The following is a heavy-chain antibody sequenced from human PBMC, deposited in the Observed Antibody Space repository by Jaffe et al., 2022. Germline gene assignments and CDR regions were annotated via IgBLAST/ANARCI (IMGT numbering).Heavy chain of an antibody. CDR3: ARLNVLRFLEWLSHQIGNYYYYYMDV. V-gene: IGHV4-34*01. CDR2: INHSGST. D-gene: IGHD3-3*01. J-gene: IGHJ6*03. CDR1: GGSFSGYY. Sequence: QVQLQQWGAGLLKPSETLSLTCAVYGGSFSGYYWSWIRQPPGKGLEWIGEINHSGSTNYNPSLKSRVTISVDTSKNQFSLKLSSVTAADTAVYYCARLNVLRFLEWLSHQIGNYYYYYMDVWGKGTTVTVSS.